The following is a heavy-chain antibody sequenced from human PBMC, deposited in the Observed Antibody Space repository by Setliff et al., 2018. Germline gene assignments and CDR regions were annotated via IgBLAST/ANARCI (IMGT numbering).Heavy chain of an antibody. CDR1: GYSFTKYW. J-gene: IGHJ4*02. D-gene: IGHD1-26*01. CDR2: IRVYDGYT. V-gene: IGHV1-18*01. Sequence: GESLKISCKAAGYSFTKYWIGWVRQDPGQGLEWMGWIRVYDGYTDYAQKFQGRVTMTKDTSTSTAYMELRSLRPDDTAVYYCVRDLGQWALDFWGQGTLVTVSS. CDR3: VRDLGQWALDF.